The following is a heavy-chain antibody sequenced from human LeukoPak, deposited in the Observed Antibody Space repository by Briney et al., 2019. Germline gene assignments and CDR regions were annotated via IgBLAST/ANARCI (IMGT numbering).Heavy chain of an antibody. CDR2: IYSGGST. CDR1: GFTFSSYW. V-gene: IGHV3-53*01. D-gene: IGHD4-23*01. CDR3: ARMFDYGGLRGWFDP. J-gene: IGHJ5*02. Sequence: GGSLRLSCAASGFTFSSYWMSWARQAPGKGLEWVSVIYSGGSTYYADSVKGRFTISRDNSKNTLYLQMNSLRAEDTAVYYCARMFDYGGLRGWFDPWGQGTLVTVSS.